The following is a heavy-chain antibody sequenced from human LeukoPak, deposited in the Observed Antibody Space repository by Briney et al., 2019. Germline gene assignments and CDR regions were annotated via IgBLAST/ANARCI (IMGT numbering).Heavy chain of an antibody. V-gene: IGHV4-39*02. CDR3: ARLTHSYYSDTSGYYPYYYMDV. CDR1: GGSISSSDYY. Sequence: SETLSLTCTVSGGSISSSDYYWGWIRQSPGKGLEWIGRISYSGSTYYNPSLKSRVTISVDTSKNRFSLRLSSVTAADTAVYYCARLTHSYYSDTSGYYPYYYMDVWGKGTTVTVSS. J-gene: IGHJ6*03. D-gene: IGHD3-22*01. CDR2: ISYSGST.